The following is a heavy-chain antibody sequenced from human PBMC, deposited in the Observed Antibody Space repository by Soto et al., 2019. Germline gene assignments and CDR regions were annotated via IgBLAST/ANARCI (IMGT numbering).Heavy chain of an antibody. V-gene: IGHV1-69*02. CDR1: GGTFSSYT. CDR3: ARVYCGTSCYFDY. J-gene: IGHJ4*02. CDR2: IIPILGIA. D-gene: IGHD2-2*01. Sequence: SVKVSCKASGGTFSSYTISWVRQAPGQGLEWMGRIIPILGIANYAQKFQGRVTITADKSTSTAYMELSSLRSEDTAVYYCARVYCGTSCYFDYWGQGTLVTVSS.